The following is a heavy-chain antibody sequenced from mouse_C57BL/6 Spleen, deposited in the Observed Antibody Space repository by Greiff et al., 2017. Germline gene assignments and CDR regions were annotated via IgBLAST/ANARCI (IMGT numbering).Heavy chain of an antibody. J-gene: IGHJ4*01. CDR1: GYTFTSYW. V-gene: IGHV1-52*01. D-gene: IGHD1-1*01. CDR3: AREGYLSSMDY. CDR2: IDPSDSET. Sequence: QVHVKQSGAELVRPGSSVKLPCKASGYTFTSYWMHWVKQRPIQGLEWIGNIDPSDSETHYNQKFKDKATLTVDKSSSTAYMQLSSLTSEDSAVYYCAREGYLSSMDYWGQGTSVTVSS.